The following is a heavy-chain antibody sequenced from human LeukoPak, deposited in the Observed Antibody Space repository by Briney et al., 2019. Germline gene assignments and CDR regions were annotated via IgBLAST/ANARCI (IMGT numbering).Heavy chain of an antibody. D-gene: IGHD2-8*01. J-gene: IGHJ5*02. V-gene: IGHV3-48*03. Sequence: GGSLRLSCSASGFIFSGYEMNWVRQAPGKGLEGVSYISSSGTSIYYADSVKGRFTISRDNAKNSLYVQMNSLRGEDAAVYYCARGTNLGGSWFDPWGQGTLVTVSS. CDR1: GFIFSGYE. CDR3: ARGTNLGGSWFDP. CDR2: ISSSGTSI.